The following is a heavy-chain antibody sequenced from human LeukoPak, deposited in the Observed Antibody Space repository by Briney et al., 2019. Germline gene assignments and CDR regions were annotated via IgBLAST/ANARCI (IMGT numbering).Heavy chain of an antibody. Sequence: PGGSLRLSCAASGFTFSGHWMSWVRQARGKGLEWVANINQGGSDKYYVDSVKGRFTISRDNANNLLYLQMNSLRGGDTGVYYCTRDRSRAEDDWGQGTLVTVSS. CDR3: TRDRSRAEDD. CDR1: GFTFSGHW. CDR2: INQGGSDK. J-gene: IGHJ4*02. V-gene: IGHV3-7*01. D-gene: IGHD1-14*01.